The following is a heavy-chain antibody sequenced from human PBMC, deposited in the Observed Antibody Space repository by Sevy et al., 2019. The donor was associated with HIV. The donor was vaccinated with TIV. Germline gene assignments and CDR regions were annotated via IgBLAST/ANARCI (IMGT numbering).Heavy chain of an antibody. CDR1: GFSISTYW. CDR3: ARGGYYYDNAAYYALDS. J-gene: IGHJ4*02. V-gene: IGHV3-7*01. D-gene: IGHD3-22*01. Sequence: GGSLRLSCAASGFSISTYWVTWVRQAPGQGLEWVANIKQDGSVRKYLDSVRGRFTISRDNAKNSVWLEMNNVRVEDTAVYYCARGGYYYDNAAYYALDSWGQGTLVTVSS. CDR2: IKQDGSVR.